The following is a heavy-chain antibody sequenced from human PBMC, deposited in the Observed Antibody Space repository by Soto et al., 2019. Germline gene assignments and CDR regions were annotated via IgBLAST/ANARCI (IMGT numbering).Heavy chain of an antibody. CDR1: GFTFRSFS. CDR2: ISGTDTA. CDR3: ASGPAATAFYFDY. J-gene: IGHJ4*02. D-gene: IGHD6-25*01. V-gene: IGHV3-48*02. Sequence: PGGSLRLSCVASGFTFRSFSLNWVRQAPGKGLEWVSYISGTDTAYYADSVKGRFTISRDSAKNSVYLHMTSVREEDTAVYYCASGPAATAFYFDYWGQGTPVTVSS.